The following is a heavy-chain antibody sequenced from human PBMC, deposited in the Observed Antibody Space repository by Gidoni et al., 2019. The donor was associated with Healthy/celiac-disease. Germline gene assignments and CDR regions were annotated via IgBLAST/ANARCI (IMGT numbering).Heavy chain of an antibody. Sequence: EVQLVESGGVVVQPGGSLRLSCAASGLPFDDYTMHWVRQAPGKGLEWVSLISWDGGSTYYADSVKGRFTISRDNSKNSLYLQMNSLRTEDTALYYCATTRGGSGSYYPYWGQGTLVTVSS. CDR1: GLPFDDYT. CDR2: ISWDGGST. J-gene: IGHJ4*02. V-gene: IGHV3-43*01. CDR3: ATTRGGSGSYYPY. D-gene: IGHD3-10*01.